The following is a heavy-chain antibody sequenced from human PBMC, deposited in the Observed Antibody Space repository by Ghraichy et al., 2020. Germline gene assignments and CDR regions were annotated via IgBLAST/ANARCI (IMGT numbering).Heavy chain of an antibody. Sequence: GESLNISCAASGFTFSSYSMNWVRQAPGKGLEWVSSISSSSSYIYYADSVKGRFTISRDNAKNSLYLQMNSLRAEDTAVYYCARGPRGYSQGFDYWGQGTLVTVSS. V-gene: IGHV3-21*01. CDR2: ISSSSSYI. J-gene: IGHJ4*02. D-gene: IGHD5-18*01. CDR1: GFTFSSYS. CDR3: ARGPRGYSQGFDY.